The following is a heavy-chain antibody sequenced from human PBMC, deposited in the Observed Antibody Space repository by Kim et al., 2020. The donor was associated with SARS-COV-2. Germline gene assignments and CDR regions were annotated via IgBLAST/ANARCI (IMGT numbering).Heavy chain of an antibody. V-gene: IGHV3-11*04. Sequence: YADSVKGRFTISRDTAKNSLYLQMNSLRAEDTAVYYCAREYFGKPYYFDYWGQGTLVTVSS. D-gene: IGHD3-9*01. J-gene: IGHJ4*02. CDR3: AREYFGKPYYFDY.